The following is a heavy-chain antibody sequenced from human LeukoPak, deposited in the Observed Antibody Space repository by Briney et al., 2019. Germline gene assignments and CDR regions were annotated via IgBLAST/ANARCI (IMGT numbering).Heavy chain of an antibody. CDR3: ARRGYSYGYYYFDY. CDR1: GFTFTDYY. CDR2: ISNREDSI. V-gene: IGHV3-11*01. J-gene: IGHJ4*02. Sequence: GSLRLSCSASGFTFTDYYMSWIRQAPGKGLEWLSHISNREDSIDYADSVKGRFTISRDNAKNSLFLQMNNLRADDTAVYYCARRGYSYGYYYFDYWGQGTLVTVSS. D-gene: IGHD5-18*01.